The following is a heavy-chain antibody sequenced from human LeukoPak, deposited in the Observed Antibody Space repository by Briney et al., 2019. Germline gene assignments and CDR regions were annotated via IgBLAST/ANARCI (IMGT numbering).Heavy chain of an antibody. D-gene: IGHD3-22*01. CDR2: IRSSGRTI. CDR3: ARDHHRRLYDSQARDTFDI. Sequence: GGSLRLSCAASGFTFSSYEMNWVRQAPGKGLEWVSYIRSSGRTIYYADSVKGRFTISRDNAENSLYLQMNSLRAEDTAVYYCARDHHRRLYDSQARDTFDIWGQGTMVTVSS. J-gene: IGHJ3*02. CDR1: GFTFSSYE. V-gene: IGHV3-48*03.